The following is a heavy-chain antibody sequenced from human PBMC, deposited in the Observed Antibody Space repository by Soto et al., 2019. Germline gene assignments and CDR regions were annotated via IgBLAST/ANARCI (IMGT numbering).Heavy chain of an antibody. Sequence: SVKVSCKASVGTFSSYTISWVRQAPGQGLEWMGRIIPILGIANYAQKFQGRVTITADKSTSTAYMELSSLRSEDTAVYYCARRLTSEYSYGYANWFDPWGQGTLVTVSS. J-gene: IGHJ5*02. CDR1: VGTFSSYT. CDR2: IIPILGIA. D-gene: IGHD5-18*01. CDR3: ARRLTSEYSYGYANWFDP. V-gene: IGHV1-69*02.